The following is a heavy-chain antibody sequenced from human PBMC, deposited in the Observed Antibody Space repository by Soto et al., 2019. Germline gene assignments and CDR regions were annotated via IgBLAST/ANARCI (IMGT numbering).Heavy chain of an antibody. Sequence: QVQLVQSGAEVKRPGSSVKVSCKASGGTFSNSPIAWVRLAPGQGLEWMGGVIPIFSIVKYAQKFQGRVTFTADDSTSTAYMELSSLTSEDTVVYYCARGRTIFGVVNFDYWGQGTLVTVSS. D-gene: IGHD3-3*01. J-gene: IGHJ4*02. CDR1: GGTFSNSP. V-gene: IGHV1-69*01. CDR3: ARGRTIFGVVNFDY. CDR2: VIPIFSIV.